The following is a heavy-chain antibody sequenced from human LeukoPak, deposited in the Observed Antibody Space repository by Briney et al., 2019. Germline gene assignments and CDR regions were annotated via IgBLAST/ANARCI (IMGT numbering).Heavy chain of an antibody. D-gene: IGHD3-22*01. CDR3: AGELNYYDSSGYHQRYFDY. CDR2: ISSSSSYI. CDR1: GFTFSSYS. V-gene: IGHV3-21*01. Sequence: KPGGSLRLSCAASGFTFSSYSMNWVRQAPGKGLEWVSSISSSSSYIYYADSVKGRFTISRDNAKNSLYLQMNSLRAEDTAVYYCAGELNYYDSSGYHQRYFDYWGQGTLVTVSS. J-gene: IGHJ4*02.